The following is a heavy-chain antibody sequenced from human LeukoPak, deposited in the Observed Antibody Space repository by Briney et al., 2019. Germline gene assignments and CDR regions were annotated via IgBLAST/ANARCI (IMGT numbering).Heavy chain of an antibody. CDR2: INAGNGNT. Sequence: ASVKVSCKASGYTFTSYAMHWVRQAPGQRLEWMGWINAGNGNTKYSQEFQGRVTITRDTSASTAYMELSSLRPEDMAVYYCARDGYSGYNGFDYWGQGTLVTVSS. D-gene: IGHD5-12*01. CDR3: ARDGYSGYNGFDY. J-gene: IGHJ4*02. CDR1: GYTFTSYA. V-gene: IGHV1-3*03.